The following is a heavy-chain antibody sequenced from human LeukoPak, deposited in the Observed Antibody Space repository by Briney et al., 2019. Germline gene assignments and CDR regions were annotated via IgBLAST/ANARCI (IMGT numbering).Heavy chain of an antibody. CDR3: ARQWLAANDAFDI. CDR2: IYPGDSDT. J-gene: IGHJ3*02. V-gene: IGHV5-51*01. CDR1: GYSFTSYW. D-gene: IGHD5-24*01. Sequence: GESLKISCKGSGYSFTSYWLGWVRQMPGKGLEWMGIIYPGDSDTRYSPSFQGQVTISVDKSISTAYLQWSSLKASDTAMYYCARQWLAANDAFDIWGQGTMVIVSS.